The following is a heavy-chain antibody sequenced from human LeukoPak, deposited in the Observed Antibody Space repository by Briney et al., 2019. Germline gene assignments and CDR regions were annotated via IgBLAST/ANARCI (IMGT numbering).Heavy chain of an antibody. J-gene: IGHJ4*02. D-gene: IGHD3-3*01. CDR3: ARVFGDENFWSGYSFDY. Sequence: ASVKVSCKASGYTFTGYYMHWVRQAPGQGLEWMGWINPNSGGTNYAQKFQGRVTMTRDTSISTAYMELSRLRSDDTGVYYCARVFGDENFWSGYSFDYWGQGTLVTVSS. V-gene: IGHV1-2*02. CDR1: GYTFTGYY. CDR2: INPNSGGT.